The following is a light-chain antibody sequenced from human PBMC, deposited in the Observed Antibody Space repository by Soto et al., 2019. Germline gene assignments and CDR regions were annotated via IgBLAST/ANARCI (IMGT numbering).Light chain of an antibody. CDR1: QSLSNNY. Sequence: EIVLTQSPGTLSLSPGERATLPCRASQSLSNNYLAWYQQKPGQAPRLLIYGASSRATGIPDRFSGSGSGTDFILTISRLEPEDFTVYYCQQYGSSPSFGGGTKVDIK. CDR3: QQYGSSPS. CDR2: GAS. V-gene: IGKV3-20*01. J-gene: IGKJ4*01.